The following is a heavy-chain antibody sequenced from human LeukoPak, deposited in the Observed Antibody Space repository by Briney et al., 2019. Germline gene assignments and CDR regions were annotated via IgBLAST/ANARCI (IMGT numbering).Heavy chain of an antibody. J-gene: IGHJ3*02. Sequence: PGGSLRLSCAASGFTCSSYAMSGVPQAPGKGLEWVSGMRGSGSSTNYADSVKGRFTLSRDNSKSTLYLQMNSLRAEDTAVYYCAKDSGSGSYYSADAFDIWGQGTMVTVSS. D-gene: IGHD3-10*01. CDR3: AKDSGSGSYYSADAFDI. CDR1: GFTCSSYA. V-gene: IGHV3-23*01. CDR2: MRGSGSST.